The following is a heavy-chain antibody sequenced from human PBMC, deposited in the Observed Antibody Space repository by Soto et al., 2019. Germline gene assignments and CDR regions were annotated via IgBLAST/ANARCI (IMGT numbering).Heavy chain of an antibody. V-gene: IGHV5-51*03. CDR3: ARLLPHPDAFDAYYFDY. J-gene: IGHJ4*02. CDR2: IYPGDSDT. Sequence: EVQLVQSGAEVKKPGESLKISCKGSGYSFTSYWIGWVRQMPGKGLEWMGIIYPGDSDTRYSPSFQGQVTISADKSISTAYLQWSSLKASDTAMYYCARLLPHPDAFDAYYFDYWGQGTLVTVSS. D-gene: IGHD2-2*01. CDR1: GYSFTSYW.